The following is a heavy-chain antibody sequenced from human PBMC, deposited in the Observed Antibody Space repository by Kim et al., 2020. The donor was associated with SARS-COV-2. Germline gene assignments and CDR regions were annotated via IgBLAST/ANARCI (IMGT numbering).Heavy chain of an antibody. D-gene: IGHD1-1*01. V-gene: IGHV1-69*01. CDR2: GPP. CDR3: AREQLGVFDY. J-gene: IGHJ4*02. Sequence: GPPNYAPKFQGRVTITADESTRTTYMDLSSLRSEDTAVYYCAREQLGVFDYWGQGTLVTVSS.